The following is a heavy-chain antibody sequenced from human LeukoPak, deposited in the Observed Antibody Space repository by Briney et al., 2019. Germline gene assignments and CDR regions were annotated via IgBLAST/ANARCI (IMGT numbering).Heavy chain of an antibody. J-gene: IGHJ4*02. V-gene: IGHV5-51*01. CDR1: GYSFTSYW. Sequence: GESLKISCKGSGYSFTSYWIGWVRQMPGKGLGWMGIIYPGDSDTRYSPSFQGQVTISADKSISTAYLQWSSLKASDTAMYYCAVRDSSGWYPFDYWGQGTLVTVSS. CDR2: IYPGDSDT. D-gene: IGHD6-19*01. CDR3: AVRDSSGWYPFDY.